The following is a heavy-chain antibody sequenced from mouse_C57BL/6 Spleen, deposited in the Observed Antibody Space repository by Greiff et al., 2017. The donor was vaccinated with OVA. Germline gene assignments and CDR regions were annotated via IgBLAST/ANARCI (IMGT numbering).Heavy chain of an antibody. CDR1: GYTFTDYY. D-gene: IGHD1-1*01. CDR2: IFPGSGST. CDR3: ASSHYYGSSRRGAMDY. Sequence: QVQLQQSGPELVKPGASVKISCKASGYTFTDYYINWVKQRPGQGLEWIGWIFPGSGSTYYNEKFKGKATLTVDKSSSTAYMLLSSLTSEDSAVYFCASSHYYGSSRRGAMDYWGQGTSVTVSS. J-gene: IGHJ4*01. V-gene: IGHV1-75*01.